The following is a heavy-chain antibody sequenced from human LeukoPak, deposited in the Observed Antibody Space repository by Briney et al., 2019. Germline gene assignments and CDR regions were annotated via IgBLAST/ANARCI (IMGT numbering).Heavy chain of an antibody. Sequence: GESLKISCKISGYKLTNNWIGWVRQVPGKGLEWMGLIYHGYSDAKYSPSFQGQVTLSVDASISTAYLQLSGLRASDTAIYYCVRFALTSSLDHWGQGTLVTVSS. V-gene: IGHV5-51*01. J-gene: IGHJ5*02. CDR2: IYHGYSDA. CDR3: VRFALTSSLDH. CDR1: GYKLTNNW. D-gene: IGHD6-13*01.